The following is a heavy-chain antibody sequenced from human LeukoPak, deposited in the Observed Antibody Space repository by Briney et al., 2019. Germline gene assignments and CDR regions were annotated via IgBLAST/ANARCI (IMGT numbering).Heavy chain of an antibody. Sequence: SVKVSCKASGGTFSSYAISWVRQAPGQGLEWMGRSIPIFGTANYAQKFQGRVTITADESTSTAYMELSSLRSEDTAVYYCARTYYYGSGSYRGAEYFQHWGQGTLVTVSS. J-gene: IGHJ1*01. CDR2: SIPIFGTA. CDR1: GGTFSSYA. V-gene: IGHV1-69*13. CDR3: ARTYYYGSGSYRGAEYFQH. D-gene: IGHD3-10*01.